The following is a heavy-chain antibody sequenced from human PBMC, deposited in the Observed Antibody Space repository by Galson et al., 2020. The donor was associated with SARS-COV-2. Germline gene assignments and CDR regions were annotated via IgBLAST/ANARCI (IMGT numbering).Heavy chain of an antibody. CDR1: GYSFTSYW. J-gene: IGHJ4*02. CDR2: IDPSDSYT. Sequence: HGESLKISCKGSGYSFTSYWISWVRQMPGKGLEWMGRIDPSDSYTNYSPSFQGHVTISADKSISTAYLQWSSLKASDTAMYYCARHVVYCSGGSCYAYFDYWGQGTLVTVSS. D-gene: IGHD2-15*01. V-gene: IGHV5-10-1*01. CDR3: ARHVVYCSGGSCYAYFDY.